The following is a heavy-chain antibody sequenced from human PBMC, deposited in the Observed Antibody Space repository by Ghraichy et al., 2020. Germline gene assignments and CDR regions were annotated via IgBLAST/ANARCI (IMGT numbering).Heavy chain of an antibody. CDR1: GASIISSTYY. J-gene: IGHJ5*01. V-gene: IGHV4-39*01. CDR3: ASSSPGRAVAATPLLEWIDP. Sequence: SETLSLTCTVSGASIISSTYYWGWIRQPPGKELEGIGSIYYAGSFNYSVNTYYNPSLKSRLTISLDTSKNQSSLKLTSLTAADTAVYYCASSSPGRAVAATPLLEWIDPWGQGTLVTVSS. CDR2: IYYAGSFNYSVNT. D-gene: IGHD6-19*01.